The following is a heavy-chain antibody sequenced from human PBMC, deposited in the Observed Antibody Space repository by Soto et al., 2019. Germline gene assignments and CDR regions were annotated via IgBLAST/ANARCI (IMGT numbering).Heavy chain of an antibody. V-gene: IGHV4-4*07. CDR2: IDSSGSD. Sequence: QVQLQESCPGLVKPFETLSLMCTVSNGSIGGYYWSWIRPPAGKGLEWLGRIDSSGSDTYSPSLRSRDTTTVDVSKRQFSLKMTTMTAADTAIYYCARVGPVTQDPYYYGLDVLGRGTTDTVSS. CDR3: ARVGPVTQDPYYYGLDV. J-gene: IGHJ6*01. CDR1: NGSIGGYY. D-gene: IGHD3-10*01.